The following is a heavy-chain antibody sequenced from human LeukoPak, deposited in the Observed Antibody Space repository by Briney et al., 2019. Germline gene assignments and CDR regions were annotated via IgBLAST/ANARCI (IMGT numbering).Heavy chain of an antibody. V-gene: IGHV4-59*08. CDR1: GGPITSHY. CDR3: ARLSSGSHDY. CDR2: FYYSGSTT. Sequence: PSETLSLTCSVSGGPITSHYWSWMRQPPEKGLEWIAYFYYSGSTTNYNPSLKSRVTISVDTSKNQFSLNLRSVTAADTAVYYCARLSSGSHDYWGRGTLVTVSS. D-gene: IGHD3-10*01. J-gene: IGHJ4*02.